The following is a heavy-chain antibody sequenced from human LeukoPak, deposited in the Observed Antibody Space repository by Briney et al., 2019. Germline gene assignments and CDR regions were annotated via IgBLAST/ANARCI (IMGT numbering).Heavy chain of an antibody. V-gene: IGHV1-46*01. CDR3: ARESDIVVAGTGFVY. Sequence: ASVKVSCKTSGYPFTSYYIHWVRQAPGQGLEWMGIINLIGGSTRYAQKFQGRVTMTRDTSTSTVYMELSSLRSEDTAVYYCARESDIVVAGTGFVYWGQGTLVTVSS. CDR2: INLIGGST. CDR1: GYPFTSYY. J-gene: IGHJ4*02. D-gene: IGHD6-19*01.